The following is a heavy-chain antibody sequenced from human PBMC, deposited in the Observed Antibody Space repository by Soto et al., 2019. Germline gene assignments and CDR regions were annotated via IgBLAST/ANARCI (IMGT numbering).Heavy chain of an antibody. CDR1: GGSISSGDYY. J-gene: IGHJ6*02. Sequence: SETLSLTCTVSGGSISSGDYYWSWIRQPPGKGLEWIGYIYYSGSTYYNPSLKSRVTISVDTSKNQFSLKLSSVTAADTAVYYCASRPIAAAGRSDYYYYYGMDVWGQGTTVTVSS. CDR2: IYYSGST. D-gene: IGHD6-13*01. V-gene: IGHV4-30-4*01. CDR3: ASRPIAAAGRSDYYYYYGMDV.